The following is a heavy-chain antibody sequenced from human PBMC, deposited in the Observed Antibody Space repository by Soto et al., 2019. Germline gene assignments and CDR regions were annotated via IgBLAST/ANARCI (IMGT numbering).Heavy chain of an antibody. CDR1: GFTFSSYA. CDR3: ARDGNYDSSGYYPDF. D-gene: IGHD3-22*01. CDR2: ISYDGSNK. Sequence: VGSLRLSCAASGFTFSSYAMHWVRQAPGKGLEWVAVISYDGSNKYYADSVKGRFTISRDNSKNTPYLQMNSLRAEDTAVYYCARDGNYDSSGYYPDFWGQGTLVTV. J-gene: IGHJ4*02. V-gene: IGHV3-30-3*01.